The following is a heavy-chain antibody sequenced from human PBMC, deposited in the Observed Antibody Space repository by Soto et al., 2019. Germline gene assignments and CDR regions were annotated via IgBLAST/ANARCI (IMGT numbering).Heavy chain of an antibody. J-gene: IGHJ6*02. Sequence: SVKVSCKASGGTFSSYAISWVRQAPGQGLEWMGGIIPIFGTANYAQKFQGRVTITADKSTSTAYMELSSLRSEDTAVYYCARNFVDPAMPQDYYYGMDVWGQRTTVTVSS. CDR1: GGTFSSYA. CDR3: ARNFVDPAMPQDYYYGMDV. CDR2: IIPIFGTA. D-gene: IGHD5-18*01. V-gene: IGHV1-69*06.